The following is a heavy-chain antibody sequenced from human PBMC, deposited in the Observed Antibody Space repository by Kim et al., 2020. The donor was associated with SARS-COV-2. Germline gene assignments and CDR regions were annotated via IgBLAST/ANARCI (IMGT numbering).Heavy chain of an antibody. J-gene: IGHJ3*02. CDR2: INHSGST. CDR3: ARSSMARGSGSYYKFAFDI. D-gene: IGHD3-10*01. V-gene: IGHV4-34*01. CDR1: GGSFSGYY. Sequence: SETLSLTCAVYGGSFSGYYWSWIRQPPGKGLEWIGEINHSGSTNYNPSLKSRVTISVDTSKNQFSLKLSSVTAADTAVYYCARSSMARGSGSYYKFAFDIWGQGTMVTVSS.